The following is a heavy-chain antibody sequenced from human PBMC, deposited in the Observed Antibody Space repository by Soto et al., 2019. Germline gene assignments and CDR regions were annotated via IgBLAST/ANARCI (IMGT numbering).Heavy chain of an antibody. CDR1: GYSFTSYW. D-gene: IGHD4-17*01. CDR2: IYPGDSDT. Sequence: GESLKISCKGSGYSFTSYWIGWVRQMPGKGLEWMGIIYPGDSDTRYSPSFQGQVTISADKSISTAYLQWSILKASDTAMYYCARQPYGDYRLFALDVWGQGTMVTVSS. V-gene: IGHV5-51*01. CDR3: ARQPYGDYRLFALDV. J-gene: IGHJ3*01.